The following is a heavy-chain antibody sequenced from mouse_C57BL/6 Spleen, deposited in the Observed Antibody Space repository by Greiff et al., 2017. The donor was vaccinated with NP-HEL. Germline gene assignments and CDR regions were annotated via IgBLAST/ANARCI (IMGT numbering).Heavy chain of an antibody. D-gene: IGHD3-3*01. CDR3: AKGRDSYYAMDY. V-gene: IGHV1-64*01. CDR2: IHPNSGST. CDR1: GYTFTSYW. J-gene: IGHJ4*01. Sequence: VQLQQPGAELVKPGASVKLSCKASGYTFTSYWMHWVKQRPGQGLEWIGMIHPNSGSTNYNEKFKSKATLTVDKSSSTAYMQLSSLTSEDSAVYYCAKGRDSYYAMDYWGQGTSVTVSS.